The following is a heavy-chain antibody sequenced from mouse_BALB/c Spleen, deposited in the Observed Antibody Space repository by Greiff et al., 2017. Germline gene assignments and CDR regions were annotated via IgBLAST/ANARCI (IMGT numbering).Heavy chain of an antibody. CDR1: GFTIKDSY. Sequence: EVKLQQSGAELVKPGASVKVSCTASGFTIKDSYMHWVKQRPEQGLEWIGRIDPANGNTKYDPKFQGKATITADTSSNTAYLQRSSLPSEDTAVYYGGRGVYDMDYWGQGTPVTVSA. J-gene: IGHJ4*01. CDR3: GRGVYDMDY. V-gene: IGHV14-3*02. CDR2: IDPANGNT.